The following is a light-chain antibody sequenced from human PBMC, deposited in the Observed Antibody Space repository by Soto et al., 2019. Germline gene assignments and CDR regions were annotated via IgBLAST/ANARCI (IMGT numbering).Light chain of an antibody. Sequence: EIVLIQSPATLSLSPGERATLSCRASQSVSSNLAWYQQNPGQAPRLLIFDASNRATGIPARFSGSGSGTDFILTISSLEPEDFAFYYCQQHSNWPLTFGGGTKVEIK. V-gene: IGKV3-11*01. J-gene: IGKJ4*01. CDR3: QQHSNWPLT. CDR2: DAS. CDR1: QSVSSN.